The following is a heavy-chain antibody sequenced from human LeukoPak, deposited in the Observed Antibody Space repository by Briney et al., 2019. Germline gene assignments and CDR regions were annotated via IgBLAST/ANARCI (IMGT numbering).Heavy chain of an antibody. Sequence: PGGSLRLSCAASGFTFSSYAMSWVRQAPGKGLEWVSAISGSGGSTYYADSVKGRFTISRDDSKNTLYLQMNSLRAEDTAVYYCARDYDSSGYPGYWGQGTLVTVSS. V-gene: IGHV3-23*01. CDR2: ISGSGGST. D-gene: IGHD3-22*01. J-gene: IGHJ4*02. CDR3: ARDYDSSGYPGY. CDR1: GFTFSSYA.